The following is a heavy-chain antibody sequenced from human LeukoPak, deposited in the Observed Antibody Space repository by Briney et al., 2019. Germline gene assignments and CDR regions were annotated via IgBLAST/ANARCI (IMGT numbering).Heavy chain of an antibody. CDR2: IKEDGSKK. D-gene: IGHD5-24*01. Sequence: PGGSLRLSCAASGFTFSTYWMTWVRQAPGKGLEGVANIKEDGSKKYYVDSVKGRFTISRDNANNSLYLQMNSLRVEDTAVYYCARDAHGPSDYWGQGILVTVSS. J-gene: IGHJ4*02. CDR1: GFTFSTYW. V-gene: IGHV3-7*01. CDR3: ARDAHGPSDY.